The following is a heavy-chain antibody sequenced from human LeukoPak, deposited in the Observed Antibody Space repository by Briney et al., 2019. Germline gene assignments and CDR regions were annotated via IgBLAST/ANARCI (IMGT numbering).Heavy chain of an antibody. D-gene: IGHD2-21*02. CDR2: INPNSGDT. CDR1: GYRFTGYY. J-gene: IGHJ4*02. Sequence: ASVKVSCKAFGYRFTGYYIHWVRQAPGQGLEWMGWINPNSGDTNSAQKFQGRVTMTRDTSISTAYMELSRLKSDDTAVYYCAIAGDWYYFDHWGQGTLVTVSS. V-gene: IGHV1-2*02. CDR3: AIAGDWYYFDH.